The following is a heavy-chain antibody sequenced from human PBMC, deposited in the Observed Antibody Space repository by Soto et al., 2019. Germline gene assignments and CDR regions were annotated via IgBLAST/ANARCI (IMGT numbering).Heavy chain of an antibody. CDR1: GFSLSTGGVG. J-gene: IGHJ4*02. D-gene: IGHD3-22*01. V-gene: IGHV2-5*02. Sequence: QITLKESGPTLVKPTQTLTLTCTFSGFSLSTGGVGVGWIRQPPGKALEWLALIYWDDDKRYSPSLKSRLTITKDPSKNQVVLRMTDMDPVDTATYHCAHLLDRNGYPDYWGQGTLVTVSS. CDR2: IYWDDDK. CDR3: AHLLDRNGYPDY.